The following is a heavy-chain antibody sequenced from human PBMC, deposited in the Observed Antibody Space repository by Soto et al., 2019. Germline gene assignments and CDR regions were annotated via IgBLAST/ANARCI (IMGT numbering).Heavy chain of an antibody. V-gene: IGHV3-33*01. CDR3: ARGSYFGVALWDYYYGMDV. CDR2: IWYGGSNK. CDR1: GFTFSSYG. D-gene: IGHD3-3*01. Sequence: GGSLRLSCAASGFTFSSYGMHWVRQAPGKGLEWVAVIWYGGSNKYYADSVKGRFTISRDNSKNTLYLQMNSLRAEDTAVYYCARGSYFGVALWDYYYGMDVWGQGTTVTVSS. J-gene: IGHJ6*02.